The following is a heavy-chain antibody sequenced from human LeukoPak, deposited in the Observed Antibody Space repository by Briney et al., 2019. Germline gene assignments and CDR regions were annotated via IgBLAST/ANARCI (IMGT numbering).Heavy chain of an antibody. V-gene: IGHV1-69*04. J-gene: IGHJ6*02. CDR1: GGTFSSYA. CDR2: IIPILGIA. CDR3: ARVVLRFLEWSPPGYGMDV. D-gene: IGHD3-3*01. Sequence: SVKVSCKASGGTFSSYAISWVRHAPGQGLEWMGRIIPILGIANYAQKFQGRVTITADKSTSTDYMELSSLRSEGTDVYYCARVVLRFLEWSPPGYGMDVWGQGTTVTVSS.